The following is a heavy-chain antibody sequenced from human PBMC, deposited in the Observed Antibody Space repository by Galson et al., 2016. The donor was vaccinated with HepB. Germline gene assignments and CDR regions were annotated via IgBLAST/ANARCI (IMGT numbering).Heavy chain of an antibody. J-gene: IGHJ2*01. CDR1: GFTFSSHA. D-gene: IGHD5-18*01. CDR3: AKDPAAMVPYWYFDL. V-gene: IGHV3-23*01. CDR2: ISASGGST. Sequence: SLRLSCAAFGFTFSSHAMHWVRQAPGKGLEWVSTISASGGSTYYADSVKGRFTISRDNSKNTVYLQMNSLRVEDTAVYYCAKDPAAMVPYWYFDLWGRGTLVTVSS.